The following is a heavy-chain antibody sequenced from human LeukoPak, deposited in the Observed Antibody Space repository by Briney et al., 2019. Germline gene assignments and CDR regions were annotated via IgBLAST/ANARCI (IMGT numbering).Heavy chain of an antibody. D-gene: IGHD1-14*01. CDR3: ASANRALSGYYYYIDV. V-gene: IGHV1-69*05. J-gene: IGHJ6*03. CDR2: IIPIFGTA. CDR1: GGTFSSYA. Sequence: VASVKVSCKASGGTFSSYAISWVRQAPGQGLEWMGGIIPIFGTANYAQKFQGRVTITTDESTSTAYMELSSLRSEDTAVYYCASANRALSGYYYYIDVWGKGTTVTVSS.